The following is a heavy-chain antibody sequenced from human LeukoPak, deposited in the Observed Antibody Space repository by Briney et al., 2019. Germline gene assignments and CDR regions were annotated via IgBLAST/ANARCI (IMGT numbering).Heavy chain of an antibody. D-gene: IGHD6-19*01. J-gene: IGHJ4*02. CDR1: GFCFSSYG. V-gene: IGHV3-33*01. CDR3: TRDPAVAGYYFDY. CDR2: IWFDDSKK. Sequence: PGRSLRLSCAAAGFCFSSYGFHWVRQAPGKGLELVGLIWFDDSKKYYSDSVKGRFTISRDNSKNTLYLQMNSLRAEDTAVYYCTRDPAVAGYYFDYWGQGTLVTVSS.